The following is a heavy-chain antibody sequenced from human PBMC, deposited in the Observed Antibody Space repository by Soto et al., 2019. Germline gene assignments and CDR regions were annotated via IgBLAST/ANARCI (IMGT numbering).Heavy chain of an antibody. CDR3: STVRIYCSSNSCYPYYFDY. V-gene: IGHV5-51*01. J-gene: IGHJ4*02. CDR2: IYPGDSDT. CDR1: GYSFTSYW. D-gene: IGHD2-2*01. Sequence: GESLKISCKGSGYSFTSYWIGWVRQMPGKGLEWMGIIYPGDSDTRYSPSFQGQVTISADKSISTAYLQMDSLKTEDTAVYYCSTVRIYCSSNSCYPYYFDYWGQGALVTVSS.